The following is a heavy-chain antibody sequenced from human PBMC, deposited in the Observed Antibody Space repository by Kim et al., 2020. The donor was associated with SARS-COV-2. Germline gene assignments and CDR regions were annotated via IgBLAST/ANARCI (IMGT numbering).Heavy chain of an antibody. D-gene: IGHD2-15*01. CDR3: AKDGLGYCSGGSCYSFDY. Sequence: GGSLRLSCAASGFTFSSYGMHWVRQAPGKGLEWVAIISYDGSNKYYADSVKGRFTISRDNSKNTLYLQMNSLRAEDTAVYYCAKDGLGYCSGGSCYSFDYWGQGTLVTVSS. CDR2: ISYDGSNK. V-gene: IGHV3-30*18. J-gene: IGHJ4*02. CDR1: GFTFSSYG.